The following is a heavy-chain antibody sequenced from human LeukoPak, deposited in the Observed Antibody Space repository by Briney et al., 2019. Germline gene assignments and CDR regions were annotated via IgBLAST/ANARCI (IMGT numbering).Heavy chain of an antibody. CDR3: ARENRITIFGVVTPNWFDP. V-gene: IGHV3-74*01. Sequence: GGSLRLSCTASGFTFGRHAMSWVRQAPGKGLVWVSRINSDGSSTSYADSVKGRFTISRDNAKNTLYLQMNSLRAEDTAVYYCARENRITIFGVVTPNWFDPWGQGTLVTVSS. D-gene: IGHD3-3*01. CDR1: GFTFGRHA. CDR2: INSDGSST. J-gene: IGHJ5*02.